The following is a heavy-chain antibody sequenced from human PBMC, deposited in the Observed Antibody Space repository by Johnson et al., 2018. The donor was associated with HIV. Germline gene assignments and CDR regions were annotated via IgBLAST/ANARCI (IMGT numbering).Heavy chain of an antibody. Sequence: QVQLVESGGGAVQPGGSLRLSCAASGFSFSAYGMHWVRQAPGKGLEWVAFIRYDGSSNFYPDSVKGRFTISRDNSKNTLYLQMNNLGPEETAVDYCAKAELIRFGELNDGFDIWGQGTMVTVSS. CDR3: AKAELIRFGELNDGFDI. J-gene: IGHJ3*02. CDR1: GFSFSAYG. D-gene: IGHD3-10*01. CDR2: IRYDGSSN. V-gene: IGHV3-30*02.